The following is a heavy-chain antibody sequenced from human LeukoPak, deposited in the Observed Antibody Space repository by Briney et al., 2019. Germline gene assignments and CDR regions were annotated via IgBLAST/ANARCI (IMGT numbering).Heavy chain of an antibody. CDR1: GYTFTGYY. D-gene: IGHD5-24*01. Sequence: ASVKVSCKASGYTFTGYYMHWVRQAPGQGLEWMGRINPNSGGTNYAQKFQGRVTMTRDTSISTAYMELSRLRSDDTAVYYCARGYVEMATMGQGYWGRGTLVTVSS. V-gene: IGHV1-2*06. J-gene: IGHJ4*02. CDR3: ARGYVEMATMGQGY. CDR2: INPNSGGT.